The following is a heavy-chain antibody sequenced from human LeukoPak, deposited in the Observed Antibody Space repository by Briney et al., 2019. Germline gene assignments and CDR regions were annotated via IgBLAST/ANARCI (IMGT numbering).Heavy chain of an antibody. V-gene: IGHV1-69*05. CDR3: ARVSGSYHNWFDP. Sequence: SVKVSCKASGGTFSSYAISWVRQAPGQGLEWMGGIIPIFGTANYAQKFQGRVTITTDESTSTAYMELSSLRSEDTAVYYCARVSGSYHNWFDPWGQGALVTVSS. CDR2: IIPIFGTA. J-gene: IGHJ5*02. CDR1: GGTFSSYA. D-gene: IGHD1-26*01.